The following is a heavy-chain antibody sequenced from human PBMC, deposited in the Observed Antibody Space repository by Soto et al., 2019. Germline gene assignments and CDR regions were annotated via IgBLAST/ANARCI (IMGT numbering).Heavy chain of an antibody. CDR3: ARDGTTVTTSPYAFDI. Sequence: SETLSLTCTVSGGSISSGDYYWSWIRQPPGKGLEWIGYIYYSGSTYYNPSLKSRVTISVDTSKNQFSLKLSSVTAADTAVYYCARDGTTVTTSPYAFDIWGQGTMVTVSS. CDR1: GGSISSGDYY. D-gene: IGHD4-17*01. CDR2: IYYSGST. V-gene: IGHV4-30-4*01. J-gene: IGHJ3*02.